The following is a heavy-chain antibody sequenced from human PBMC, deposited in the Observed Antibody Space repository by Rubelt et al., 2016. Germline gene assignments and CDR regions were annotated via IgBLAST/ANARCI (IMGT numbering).Heavy chain of an antibody. J-gene: IGHJ6*02. CDR1: GFSLTTSGVG. V-gene: IGHV2-70*12. Sequence: QITLKESGPTLVKPTQALTLTCTFSGFSLTTSGVGVGWIRQPPGKALEWLARIDWDDDEYYSQSLKTRLTISKDASKKQEVLTLTSVDPVDTATYYCARTYSIAVPGINYGMDVWGQGTTVTVSS. D-gene: IGHD6-19*01. CDR3: ARTYSIAVPGINYGMDV. CDR2: IDWDDDE.